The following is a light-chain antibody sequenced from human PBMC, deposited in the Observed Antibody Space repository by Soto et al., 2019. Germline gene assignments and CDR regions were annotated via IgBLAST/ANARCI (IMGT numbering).Light chain of an antibody. J-gene: IGKJ1*01. CDR1: QSVGSN. V-gene: IGKV3-15*01. CDR2: GAS. CDR3: QHYNSYSEA. Sequence: EIVMTQSPATLSVSPGQRATLSCRASQSVGSNLAGYQQKTGQAPRLLIYGASTRTTSITAGFSGSRAGTEFTLTISSLQSEDCAVYYYQHYNSYSEAFGQGTKVELK.